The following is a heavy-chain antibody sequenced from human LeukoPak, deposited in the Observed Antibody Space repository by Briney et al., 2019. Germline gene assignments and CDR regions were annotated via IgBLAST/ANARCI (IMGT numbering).Heavy chain of an antibody. CDR1: GGSISSGDYY. D-gene: IGHD6-13*01. V-gene: IGHV4-30-4*01. CDR2: IYYSGST. J-gene: IGHJ4*02. Sequence: SETLSLTCTVSGGSISSGDYYWSWIRQPPGKGLEWIGYIYYSGSTYYNPSLKSRVTISVDTSKNQFSLKLSSVTAADTAVYYCARAAGSWHTLNFDYWGQGTLVTVSS. CDR3: ARAAGSWHTLNFDY.